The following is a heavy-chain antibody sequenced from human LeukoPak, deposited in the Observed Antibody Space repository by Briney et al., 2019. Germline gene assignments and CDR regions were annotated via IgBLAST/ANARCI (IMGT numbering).Heavy chain of an antibody. CDR2: IKSKTDGGTT. CDR3: TTGPFDYYGSASYLANGMDV. D-gene: IGHD3-10*01. V-gene: IGHV3-15*01. CDR1: GFTFSNAW. J-gene: IGHJ6*02. Sequence: GGSLRLSCAASGFTFSNAWMSWVRQAPGKGVEWVGRIKSKTDGGTTDYTAPVKGRFTITRDDSKNTLYLQMNSLKTEDTAVYYCTTGPFDYYGSASYLANGMDVWGQGTTVTVSS.